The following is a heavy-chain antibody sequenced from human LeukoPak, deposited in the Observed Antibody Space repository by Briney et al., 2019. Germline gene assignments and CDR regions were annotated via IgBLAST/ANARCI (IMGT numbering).Heavy chain of an antibody. CDR3: ARAFSSGYWFDP. Sequence: SETLSLTCTVSGGSITSSSYSWVWIRQPPGEGLEWIGSMFHGGSTYDNPSLKSRVTISGDTSKNQFSLKLSSVIATDTAVYCCARAFSSGYWFDPWGQGTLVTVSS. J-gene: IGHJ5*02. CDR1: GGSITSSSYS. D-gene: IGHD3-22*01. CDR2: MFHGGST. V-gene: IGHV4-39*01.